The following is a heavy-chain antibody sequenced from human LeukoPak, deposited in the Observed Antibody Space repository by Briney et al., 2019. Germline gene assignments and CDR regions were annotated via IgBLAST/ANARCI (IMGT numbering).Heavy chain of an antibody. V-gene: IGHV3-23*01. CDR2: ISGSGGST. Sequence: PGGSLRLSCAASGFTFSSYAMSWVRQAPGKGLEWVSAISGSGGSTYYADSVKGRFTISRDNSKNTLYLQMNSLRAEDTAVYYCARVGGGDSQGYYYYYYGMDVWGQGTTVTVSS. CDR3: ARVGGGDSQGYYYYYYGMDV. J-gene: IGHJ6*02. CDR1: GFTFSSYA. D-gene: IGHD2-21*02.